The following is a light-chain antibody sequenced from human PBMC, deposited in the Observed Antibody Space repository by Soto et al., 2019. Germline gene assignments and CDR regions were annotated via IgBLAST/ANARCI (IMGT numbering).Light chain of an antibody. CDR1: SGHSCYA. J-gene: IGLJ3*02. CDR2: LNSDGSH. CDR3: QTWGTGLLV. V-gene: IGLV4-69*01. Sequence: QSVLTQSPSASASLGASVKLTCTLSSGHSCYAIAWHQQQPEKGPRYLMKLNSDGSHSKGDGIPDRFSGSSSGAERYLTISSLQSEDEADYYCQTWGTGLLVFGGGTKLTVL.